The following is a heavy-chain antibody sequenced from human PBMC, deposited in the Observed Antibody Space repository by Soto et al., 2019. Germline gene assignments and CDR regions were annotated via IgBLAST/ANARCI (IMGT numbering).Heavy chain of an antibody. D-gene: IGHD2-8*01. CDR3: AITFDCNNSNSCRAFDC. CDR1: GFTVSSDA. V-gene: IGHV3-30-3*01. J-gene: IGHJ4*03. CDR2: ISNDGRNK. Sequence: GCSLRVCCAASGFTVSSDAMHWVRQAPGTGLEWVAVISNDGRNKDYVDSVKGRFTISRDNYKKMVYLQMDSLRVEGTAVYYCAITFDCNNSNSCRAFDCWGQGTLVTDSS.